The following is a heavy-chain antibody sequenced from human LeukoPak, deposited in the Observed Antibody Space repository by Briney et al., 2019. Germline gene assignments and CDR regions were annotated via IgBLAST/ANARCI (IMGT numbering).Heavy chain of an antibody. D-gene: IGHD3-22*01. Sequence: GGSLRLSCAASGFTFSDYYMSWVRQAPGKGLEWVSSISGSTRSTYYADSVKGRFTISRDNSKNTLYLQMSSLRAEDTATYYCAKDMNTYHYDSSGYYDDYWGQGTLVTVSS. CDR2: ISGSTRST. CDR3: AKDMNTYHYDSSGYYDDY. J-gene: IGHJ4*02. CDR1: GFTFSDYY. V-gene: IGHV3-23*01.